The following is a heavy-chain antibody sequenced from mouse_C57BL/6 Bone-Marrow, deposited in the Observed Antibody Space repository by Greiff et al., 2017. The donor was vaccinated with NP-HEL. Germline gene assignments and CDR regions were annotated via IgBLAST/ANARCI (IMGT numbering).Heavy chain of an antibody. Sequence: EVKLQESGAELVRPGASVKLSCTASGFNIKDDYMHWVKQRPEQGLEWIGWIDPENGDTEYASKFQGKATITADTSSNTAYLQLSSLTSEDTAVYYCTPDTVVATPYWYFDVWGTGTTVTVSS. J-gene: IGHJ1*03. D-gene: IGHD1-1*01. CDR2: IDPENGDT. V-gene: IGHV14-4*01. CDR3: TPDTVVATPYWYFDV. CDR1: GFNIKDDY.